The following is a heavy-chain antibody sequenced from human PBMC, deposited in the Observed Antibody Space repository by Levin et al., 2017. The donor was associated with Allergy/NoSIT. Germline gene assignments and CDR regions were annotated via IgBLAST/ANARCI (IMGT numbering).Heavy chain of an antibody. J-gene: IGHJ5*02. CDR1: RGSISTSY. D-gene: IGHD4-23*01. CDR2: IHYSGST. V-gene: IGHV4-59*01. CDR3: ATQLPGGAGWFDP. Sequence: SQTLSLTCTVSRGSISTSYWTWIRQPPGKGLEWIGYIHYSGSTNYNPSLKSRVTISVDTSKNQFSLKLSSVTAADTAVYYCATQLPGGAGWFDPWGQGTLVTVSS.